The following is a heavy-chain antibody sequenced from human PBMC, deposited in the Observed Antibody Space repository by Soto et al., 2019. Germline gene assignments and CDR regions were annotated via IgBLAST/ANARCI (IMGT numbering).Heavy chain of an antibody. CDR3: ARGGITIFGVFDY. CDR2: ISGSGGST. V-gene: IGHV3-23*01. J-gene: IGHJ4*02. CDR1: GFTFSSYA. Sequence: EVQLLESGGGLVQPGGSLRLSCAASGFTFSSYAMSWVRQAPGKGLEWVSAISGSGGSTYYADSVKGRFTISRDNSKNTLYLQMNSLRAEDTAVDYCARGGITIFGVFDYWGQGTLVTVSS. D-gene: IGHD3-3*01.